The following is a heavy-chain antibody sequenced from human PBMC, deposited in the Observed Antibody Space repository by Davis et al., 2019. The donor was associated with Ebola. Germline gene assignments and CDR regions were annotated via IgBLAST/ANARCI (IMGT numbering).Heavy chain of an antibody. D-gene: IGHD3-22*01. J-gene: IGHJ2*01. CDR2: ISWNSGSI. V-gene: IGHV3-9*01. Sequence: GGSLKISCAASGFTFDDYAMHWVRQAPGKGLEWVSGISWNSGSIGYADSVKGRFTISRDNAKNSLYLQMNSLRAEDTALYYCASLSIVARSYWYFDLWGRGTLVTVSS. CDR1: GFTFDDYA. CDR3: ASLSIVARSYWYFDL.